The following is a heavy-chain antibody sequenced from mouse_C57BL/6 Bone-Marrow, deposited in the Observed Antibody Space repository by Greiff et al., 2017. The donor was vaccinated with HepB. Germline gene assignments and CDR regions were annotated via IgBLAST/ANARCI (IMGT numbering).Heavy chain of an antibody. CDR3: ARKTGYAMDY. CDR1: GYAFSSSW. J-gene: IGHJ4*01. Sequence: VQVVESGPELVKPGASVKISCKASGYAFSSSWMNWAKQRPGKGLEWIGRIYPGDGDTNYNGKFKGKATLTADKSSSTAYMQLSSLTSEDSAVYFCARKTGYAMDYWGQGTSVTVSS. CDR2: IYPGDGDT. V-gene: IGHV1-82*01. D-gene: IGHD4-1*01.